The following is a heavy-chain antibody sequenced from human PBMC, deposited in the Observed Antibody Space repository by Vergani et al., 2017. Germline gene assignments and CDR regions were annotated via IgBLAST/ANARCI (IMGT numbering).Heavy chain of an antibody. V-gene: IGHV4-59*01. Sequence: QVQLQESGPGLVKPSETLSLTCTVSGGSISSYYWSWIRQPPGKGLEWIGYIYYSGSTNYNPSLKSRVTISVDTSKNQFSLKLSSLTAADTAVYYCARDELSSGDNWFDPWGQGTLVTVSS. J-gene: IGHJ5*02. CDR1: GGSISSYY. CDR2: IYYSGST. CDR3: ARDELSSGDNWFDP. D-gene: IGHD2-15*01.